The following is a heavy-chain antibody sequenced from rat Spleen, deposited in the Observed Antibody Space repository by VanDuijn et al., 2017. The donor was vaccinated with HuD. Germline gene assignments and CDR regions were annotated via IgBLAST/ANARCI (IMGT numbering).Heavy chain of an antibody. J-gene: IGHJ3*01. CDR2: IRYDGSST. CDR1: GFTFSDYY. Sequence: EVQLVESDGGLVQPGRSLKLSCAASGFTFSDYYMAWVRQGPTQGLEWVATIRYDGSSTYYRDSVKGRFTISRDNTKNTLYLQMDSLRSDDTATYYCATRDGGYPGWGQGTLVTVSS. CDR3: ATRDGGYPG. D-gene: IGHD1-11*01. V-gene: IGHV5-29*01.